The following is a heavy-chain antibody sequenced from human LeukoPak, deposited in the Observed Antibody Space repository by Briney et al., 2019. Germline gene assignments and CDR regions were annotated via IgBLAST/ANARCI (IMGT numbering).Heavy chain of an antibody. CDR2: IHTGSTTI. V-gene: IGHV3-48*01. Sequence: PGGSLRLSCAAPGFTFSPYTMHWFRQPPGKGLARVSYIHTGSTTIYYADSVKGRFTISRDNAKNSLYLHMNSLRAEDTAVYYCARDSSVCEFDVWGQGTMVTVSS. CDR1: GFTFSPYT. J-gene: IGHJ3*01. CDR3: ARDSSVCEFDV. D-gene: IGHD6-6*01.